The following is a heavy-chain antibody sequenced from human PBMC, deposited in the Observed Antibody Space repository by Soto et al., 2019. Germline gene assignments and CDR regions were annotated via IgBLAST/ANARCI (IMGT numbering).Heavy chain of an antibody. J-gene: IGHJ6*02. Sequence: QVQLQESGPGLVKPSQTLSLTCTVSGGSISSGDYYWSWIRQPPGKGLEGLGYIYYSGSTYYNPSLKSRVTISVDTSKNQFSLKLSSVTAPDTAVYYCARAGDFWSGYHDYYYYGMDVWGQGTTVTVSS. D-gene: IGHD3-3*01. CDR2: IYYSGST. CDR1: GGSISSGDYY. V-gene: IGHV4-30-4*01. CDR3: ARAGDFWSGYHDYYYYGMDV.